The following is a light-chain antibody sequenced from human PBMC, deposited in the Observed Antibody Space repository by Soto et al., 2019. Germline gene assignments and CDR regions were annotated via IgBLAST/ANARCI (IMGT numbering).Light chain of an antibody. CDR3: QQYNSYPPAK. CDR1: QSIRRW. V-gene: IGKV1-5*01. Sequence: DIQMTQSPSMLSASVGDRVTIACRASQSIRRWLAWYQQKPGKAPKLLIFDASTLESGVPSRFSGRGCESEFTLTISSLQPDDFATYYCQQYNSYPPAKFGQGTKVEI. J-gene: IGKJ1*01. CDR2: DAS.